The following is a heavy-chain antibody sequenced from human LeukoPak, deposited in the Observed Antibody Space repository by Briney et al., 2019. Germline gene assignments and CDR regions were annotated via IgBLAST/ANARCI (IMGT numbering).Heavy chain of an antibody. CDR1: GFTFSSFA. CDR3: SKDHKFSGYDNYFDY. D-gene: IGHD5-12*01. V-gene: IGHV3-23*01. CDR2: ISGSGGST. J-gene: IGHJ4*02. Sequence: GGSLRLSCAASGFTFSSFAMSWVRLAPGKGLEWVSSISGSGGSTNYAGSVKGRFTISRDNSKNTMYLQMNSLTADDTAVYYCSKDHKFSGYDNYFDYWGQGTLVTVSS.